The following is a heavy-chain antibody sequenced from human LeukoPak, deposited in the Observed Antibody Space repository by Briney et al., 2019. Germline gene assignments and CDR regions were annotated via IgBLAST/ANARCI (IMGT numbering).Heavy chain of an antibody. CDR2: INPSGGST. V-gene: IGHV1-46*01. Sequence: ASVTVSCKASGYTFTSYYMHWVRQAPGQGLEWMGIINPSGGSTSYAQKFQGRVTMTRDTSTSTVYMELSSLRSEDTAVYYCARDLGDYYDSSGYRNYYYYGMDVWGQWTTVTVSS. CDR3: ARDLGDYYDSSGYRNYYYYGMDV. J-gene: IGHJ6*02. D-gene: IGHD3-22*01. CDR1: GYTFTSYY.